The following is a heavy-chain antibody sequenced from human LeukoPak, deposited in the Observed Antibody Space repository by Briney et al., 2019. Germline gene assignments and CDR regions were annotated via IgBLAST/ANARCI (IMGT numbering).Heavy chain of an antibody. J-gene: IGHJ5*02. CDR2: ISGGGGST. CDR3: AKGSGINHYHWIDP. Sequence: GGSLRLSCAASEFTFSNYAMNWVRQAPGKGLEWVSGISGGGGSTYYADSVKGRFTISKDNSKNTLYLQMDSLRAEDTALYYCAKGSGINHYHWIDPWGQGTLVTVSS. CDR1: EFTFSNYA. D-gene: IGHD1-14*01. V-gene: IGHV3-23*01.